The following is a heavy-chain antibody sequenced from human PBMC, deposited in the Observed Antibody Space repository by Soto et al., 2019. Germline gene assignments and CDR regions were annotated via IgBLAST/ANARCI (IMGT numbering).Heavy chain of an antibody. Sequence: GSLRLSCAASGFTFSNYCMHWVRQAPGKGLLWVSRISSDGSNKYYADSVKGRFTISRDNSKNTLYLQMNSLRAEDTAVYYCARSNYYDSSGYYPIYGYYYYGMDVWGQGTTVTVSS. CDR2: ISSDGSNK. J-gene: IGHJ6*02. CDR1: GFTFSNYC. CDR3: ARSNYYDSSGYYPIYGYYYYGMDV. D-gene: IGHD3-22*01. V-gene: IGHV3-30-3*01.